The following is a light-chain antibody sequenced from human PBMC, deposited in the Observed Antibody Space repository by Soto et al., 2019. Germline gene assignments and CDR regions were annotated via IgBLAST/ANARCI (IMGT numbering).Light chain of an antibody. Sequence: QSALTQPASVSGSPGQSITISCTGTSSDVGAYNYVSWYQQHPAKAPKLMIYDVSNRPSGVSSRFSGSKSGDTASLTISGLHAEADADYFCIPYTSSISPHVFGTGTNLTVL. CDR1: SSDVGAYNY. CDR2: DVS. J-gene: IGLJ1*01. V-gene: IGLV2-14*03. CDR3: IPYTSSISPHV.